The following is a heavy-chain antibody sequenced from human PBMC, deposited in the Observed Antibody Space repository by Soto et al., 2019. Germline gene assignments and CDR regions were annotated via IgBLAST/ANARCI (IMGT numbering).Heavy chain of an antibody. CDR1: GYTFTSYD. J-gene: IGHJ6*02. D-gene: IGHD3-3*01. CDR2: MNPNSGNT. V-gene: IGHV1-8*01. CDR3: ARARQGGTIFGVVIIQEAYYYYGMDV. Sequence: ASVKVSCKASGYTFTSYDINWVRQATGQGLEWMGWMNPNSGNTGYAQKFQGRVIMTRNTSISTAYMELSSLRSEDTAVYYCARARQGGTIFGVVIIQEAYYYYGMDVWGQGTTVTVSS.